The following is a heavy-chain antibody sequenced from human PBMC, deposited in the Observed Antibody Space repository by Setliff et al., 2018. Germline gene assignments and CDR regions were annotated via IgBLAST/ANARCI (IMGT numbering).Heavy chain of an antibody. J-gene: IGHJ4*02. CDR3: ATGSGDSSGYYPGLDY. Sequence: ASVKVSCKASGYTFTDYYMHWVQQAPGKGLEWMGRVDPEDGETIYAEKFQGRVTITADTSTDTAYMELSSLRSEDTAVYYCATGSGDSSGYYPGLDYWGQGILVTVSS. V-gene: IGHV1-69-2*01. CDR2: VDPEDGET. D-gene: IGHD3-22*01. CDR1: GYTFTDYY.